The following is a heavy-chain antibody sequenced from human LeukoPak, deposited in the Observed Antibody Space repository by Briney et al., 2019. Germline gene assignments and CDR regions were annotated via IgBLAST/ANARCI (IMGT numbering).Heavy chain of an antibody. CDR1: GFTFSTYS. D-gene: IGHD3-22*01. CDR3: ARGSTYYDSSGQVPFDY. CDR2: ISSSSSTI. Sequence: GGALRLSCAASGFTFSTYSMNWVRQAPGKGLEWVSYISSSSSTIYYADSVKGRFTISRDNAKNSLYLQMNSLRAEDTAVYYCARGSTYYDSSGQVPFDYWGQGTLVTVSS. V-gene: IGHV3-48*01. J-gene: IGHJ4*02.